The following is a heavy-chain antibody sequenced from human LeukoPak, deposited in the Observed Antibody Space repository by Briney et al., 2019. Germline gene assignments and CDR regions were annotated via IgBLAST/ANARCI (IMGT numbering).Heavy chain of an antibody. J-gene: IGHJ6*02. CDR2: ISYDGSNK. CDR1: GFTFSSYA. Sequence: GGSLRLSCAASGFTFSSYAMHWVRQAPGKGLEWVAVISYDGSNKYYADSVKGRFTISRDNSKNTLYLQMNSLRAEGTAVYYCAREWPSSYYYYGMDVWGQGTTVTVSS. CDR3: AREWPSSYYYYGMDV. D-gene: IGHD5-12*01. V-gene: IGHV3-30-3*01.